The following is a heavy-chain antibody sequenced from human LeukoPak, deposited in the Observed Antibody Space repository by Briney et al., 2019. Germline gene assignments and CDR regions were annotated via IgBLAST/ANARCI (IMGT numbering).Heavy chain of an antibody. J-gene: IGHJ4*02. V-gene: IGHV1-2*02. Sequence: ASVKVSCKASEYTFTGYYMHWVRQAPGQGLEWMGWINPNSGGTNYAQKFQGRVTMTRDTSISTAYMELSRLRSDDTAVYYCARGPHWDPHFDYWGQGTLVTVSS. CDR3: ARGPHWDPHFDY. CDR2: INPNSGGT. CDR1: EYTFTGYY. D-gene: IGHD7-27*01.